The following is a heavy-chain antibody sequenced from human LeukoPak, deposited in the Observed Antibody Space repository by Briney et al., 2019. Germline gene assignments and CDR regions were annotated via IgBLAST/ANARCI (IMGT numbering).Heavy chain of an antibody. CDR1: GYTLTELS. CDR3: ATMYYDILTGYYKWYYFDY. D-gene: IGHD3-9*01. Sequence: ASVKVSCKVSGYTLTELSMHWVRQAPGKGPEWMGGFDPEDGETIYAQKFQGRVTMTEDTSTDTAYMELSSLRSEDTAVYYCATMYYDILTGYYKWYYFDYWGQGTLVTVSS. CDR2: FDPEDGET. V-gene: IGHV1-24*01. J-gene: IGHJ4*02.